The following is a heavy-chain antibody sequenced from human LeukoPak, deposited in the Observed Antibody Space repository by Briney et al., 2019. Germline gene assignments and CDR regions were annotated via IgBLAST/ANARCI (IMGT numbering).Heavy chain of an antibody. Sequence: SETLSLTCTVSGGSIRSSSYYRAWIRQPPGKGLEWIGSMDYSESSDYNPSLKSRLTISADTSKNQFSLKLSSVTAADTAVYYCARHQWLPHDAFDIWGRGTLVTVSS. J-gene: IGHJ2*01. CDR2: MDYSESS. CDR1: GGSIRSSSYY. V-gene: IGHV4-39*07. CDR3: ARHQWLPHDAFDI. D-gene: IGHD6-19*01.